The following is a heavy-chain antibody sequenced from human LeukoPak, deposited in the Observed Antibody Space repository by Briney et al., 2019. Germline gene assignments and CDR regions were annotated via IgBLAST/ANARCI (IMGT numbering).Heavy chain of an antibody. CDR2: IYYSGST. J-gene: IGHJ5*02. V-gene: IGHV4-59*01. CDR1: GGSISSYY. Sequence: PSETLSLTCTVSGGSISSYYWSWIRQPPGKGLEWIGYIYYSGSTNYNPSLKSRVTISVDTSKNQFSLKLSSVTAADTAVYYCARENPIAAAGWFDPWGQGTLVTVSS. D-gene: IGHD6-13*01. CDR3: ARENPIAAAGWFDP.